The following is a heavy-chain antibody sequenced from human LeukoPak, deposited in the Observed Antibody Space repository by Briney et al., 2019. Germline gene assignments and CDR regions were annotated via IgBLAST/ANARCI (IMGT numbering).Heavy chain of an antibody. CDR1: GFSFSSYW. Sequence: PGGSLRLSCAASGFSFSSYWMNWVRQTPGKGLVWVAHINTDGRTTTYADSVKGRFTVSRDNSKNTLYLQMNSLRAEDTAVYYCATILGDMDVWGKGTTVTVSS. CDR2: INTDGRTT. V-gene: IGHV3-74*03. CDR3: ATILGDMDV. J-gene: IGHJ6*03. D-gene: IGHD3-10*02.